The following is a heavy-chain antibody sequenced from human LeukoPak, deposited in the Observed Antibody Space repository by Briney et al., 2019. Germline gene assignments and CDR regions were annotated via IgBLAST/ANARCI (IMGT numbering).Heavy chain of an antibody. J-gene: IGHJ4*02. Sequence: GASAKVSCKASGYTFTSYDINWVRQATGQGLEWMGWMNPNSGNTGYAQKFQGRVTITRNTSISTAYMELSSLRSEDTAVYYCATVRYYDSSGYGYFDYWGQGTLVTVSS. CDR3: ATVRYYDSSGYGYFDY. CDR2: MNPNSGNT. D-gene: IGHD3-22*01. V-gene: IGHV1-8*03. CDR1: GYTFTSYD.